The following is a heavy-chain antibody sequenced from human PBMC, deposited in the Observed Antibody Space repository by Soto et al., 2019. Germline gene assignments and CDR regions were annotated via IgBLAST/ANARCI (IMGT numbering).Heavy chain of an antibody. CDR3: ARSDYYYYGMDV. Sequence: SETLSLTCTVSGGSVSSGSYYWSWIRQPPGKGLEWIGYIYYSGSTNYNPSLKSRVTISVYTSKNQFSLKLSSVTAADTAVYYCARSDYYYYGMDVWGQGTTVTVSS. V-gene: IGHV4-61*01. CDR1: GGSVSSGSYY. CDR2: IYYSGST. J-gene: IGHJ6*02.